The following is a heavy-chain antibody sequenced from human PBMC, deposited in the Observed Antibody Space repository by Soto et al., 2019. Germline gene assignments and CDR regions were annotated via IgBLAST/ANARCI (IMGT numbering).Heavy chain of an antibody. CDR2: LSSNGIGT. Sequence: GGSLRLSCSVSGFTVSSFGMHWVRQAPGKGLEHVSTLSSNGIGTYYADSVKGRFTFSRDTSKNTLYLQMSSLRTEDTAVYYCVKDMGPAAVGIRYPYGLDVWGLGTTVTVSS. CDR1: GFTVSSFG. CDR3: VKDMGPAAVGIRYPYGLDV. D-gene: IGHD6-13*01. J-gene: IGHJ6*02. V-gene: IGHV3-64D*06.